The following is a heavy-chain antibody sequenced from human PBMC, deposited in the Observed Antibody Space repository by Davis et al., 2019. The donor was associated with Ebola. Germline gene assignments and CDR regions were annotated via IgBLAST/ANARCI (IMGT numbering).Heavy chain of an antibody. Sequence: ASVKVSCKASGYTFTGYYMHWVRQAPGQGLEWMGWINPNSGGTNYAQKLQGRVTMTTDTSTSTAYMELRSLRSDDTAVYYCASLTTVSGEWFDPWGQGTLVTVSS. V-gene: IGHV1-2*02. CDR1: GYTFTGYY. CDR2: INPNSGGT. J-gene: IGHJ5*02. D-gene: IGHD4-17*01. CDR3: ASLTTVSGEWFDP.